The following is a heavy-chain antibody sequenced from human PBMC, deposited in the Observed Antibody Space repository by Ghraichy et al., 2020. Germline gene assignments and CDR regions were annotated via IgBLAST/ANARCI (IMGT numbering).Heavy chain of an antibody. D-gene: IGHD6-19*01. J-gene: IGHJ5*02. CDR1: GGSMRGYY. V-gene: IGHV4-59*01. CDR2: IYYSGSS. CDR3: ARGSLYGYSGGGYYWFDP. Sequence: SQTLSLTCTVSGGSMRGYYWSWIRQPPGKGLEWIGYIYYSGSSNYNPSLKSRATISLDTSKDQFSLNLSSVIAADTAVYYCARGSLYGYSGGGYYWFDPWGQGTQVTVSS.